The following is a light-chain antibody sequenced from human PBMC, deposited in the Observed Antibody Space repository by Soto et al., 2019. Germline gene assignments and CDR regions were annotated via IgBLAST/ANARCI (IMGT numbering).Light chain of an antibody. J-gene: IGKJ1*01. V-gene: IGKV3-15*01. CDR3: QQYNNWPPT. Sequence: EKVMTQSPATLSVSPGETTTLSCRASQSVNSNLAWYQQKPGQAPRLLMHGASSRATGVPARFSGSGSGTEFTLTISSLQSEDFAFYYCQQYNNWPPTFGQRTKVEVK. CDR2: GAS. CDR1: QSVNSN.